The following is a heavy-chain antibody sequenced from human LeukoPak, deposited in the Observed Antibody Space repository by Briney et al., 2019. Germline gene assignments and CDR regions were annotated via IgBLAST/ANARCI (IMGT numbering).Heavy chain of an antibody. CDR3: ARGGAAAGTVLANWFDP. J-gene: IGHJ5*02. V-gene: IGHV4-39*07. CDR1: GGSISSSSYY. D-gene: IGHD6-13*01. Sequence: SETLSLTCTVSGGSISSSSYYWGWIRQPPGKGLEWIGSIYYSGSTYYNPSLKSRVTISVDTSKNQFSLKLSSVTAADTAVYYCARGGAAAGTVLANWFDPWGQGTLVTVSS. CDR2: IYYSGST.